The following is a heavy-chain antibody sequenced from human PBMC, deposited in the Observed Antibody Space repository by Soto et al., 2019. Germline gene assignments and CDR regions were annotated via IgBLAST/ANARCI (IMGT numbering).Heavy chain of an antibody. CDR2: ISSSSSYI. V-gene: IGHV3-48*03. CDR3: ARDHMYSSSWHNYYYYGMDV. Sequence: EVQLVESGGGLVQPGGSLRLSCAASGFTFSSYEMNWVRQAPGKGLEWVSYISSSSSYIYYADSVKGRFTISRDNAKNSLYLQMNSLRAEDTAVYYCARDHMYSSSWHNYYYYGMDVWGQGTTVTVSS. J-gene: IGHJ6*02. D-gene: IGHD6-13*01. CDR1: GFTFSSYE.